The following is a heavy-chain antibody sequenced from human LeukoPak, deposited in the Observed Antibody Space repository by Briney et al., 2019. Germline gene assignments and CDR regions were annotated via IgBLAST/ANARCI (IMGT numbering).Heavy chain of an antibody. V-gene: IGHV4-38-2*02. CDR3: ARVLTSSPYYDFWSGYYTNANWFDP. Sequence: SETLSLTCSVSSFSFSTPYYWGWIRQPPGQGLEWIGSINPSGHTYYNPSLKSRVTISVDTSKNQFSLKLSSVTAADTAVYYCARVLTSSPYYDFWSGYYTNANWFDPWGQGTLVTVSS. CDR2: INPSGHT. CDR1: SFSFSTPYY. J-gene: IGHJ5*02. D-gene: IGHD3-3*01.